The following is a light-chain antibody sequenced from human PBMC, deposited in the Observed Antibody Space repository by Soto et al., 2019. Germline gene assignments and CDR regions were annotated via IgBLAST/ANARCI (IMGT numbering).Light chain of an antibody. V-gene: IGLV2-14*01. J-gene: IGLJ2*01. CDR3: SSYTSSSTLVV. Sequence: QSALTQPASVSGSPGQSITISCTGTSSDVVGYNYVSWYQQHPGKAPKLMIYDVSNRPSGVSNRFSGSKSGNTASLTISGLQAEDEADYYCSSYTSSSTLVVFGGGTKVTVL. CDR2: DVS. CDR1: SSDVVGYNY.